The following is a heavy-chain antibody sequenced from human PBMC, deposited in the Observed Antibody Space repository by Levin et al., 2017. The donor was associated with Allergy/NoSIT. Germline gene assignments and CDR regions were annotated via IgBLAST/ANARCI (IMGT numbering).Heavy chain of an antibody. J-gene: IGHJ4*02. Sequence: GESLKISCKASGYTFTSYGISWVRQAPGQGLEWMGWISAYNGNTNYAQKLQGRVTMTTDTSTSTAYMELRSLRSDDTAVYYCARGTMITFGGVIVEIYPVSDYWGQGTLVTVSS. CDR1: GYTFTSYG. CDR2: ISAYNGNT. CDR3: ARGTMITFGGVIVEIYPVSDY. D-gene: IGHD3-16*02. V-gene: IGHV1-18*01.